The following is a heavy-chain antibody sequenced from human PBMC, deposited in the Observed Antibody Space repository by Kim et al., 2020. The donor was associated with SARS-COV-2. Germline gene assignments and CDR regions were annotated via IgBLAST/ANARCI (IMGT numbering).Heavy chain of an antibody. Sequence: YYVDAVKGRFTISRDNAKNSLYLQMNSLRAEDTAVYYCARDPSSGWYNYWGQGTLVTVSS. CDR3: ARDPSSGWYNY. D-gene: IGHD6-19*01. J-gene: IGHJ4*02. V-gene: IGHV3-7*01.